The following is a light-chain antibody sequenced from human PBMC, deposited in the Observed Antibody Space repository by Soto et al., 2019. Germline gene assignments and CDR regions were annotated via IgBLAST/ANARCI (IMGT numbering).Light chain of an antibody. J-gene: IGKJ2*01. CDR2: WAS. Sequence: VMTQSPDSLAVSLGERATINCKSSQSLLYSPNNQNYLAWYQQKPGQPPKLLIYWASTRESGVPDRFSGSGSGTDFTLTISGLQAEDVALYCCQQYFTTPLFSFGQGTKLEIK. CDR3: QQYFTTPLFS. V-gene: IGKV4-1*01. CDR1: QSLLYSPNNQNY.